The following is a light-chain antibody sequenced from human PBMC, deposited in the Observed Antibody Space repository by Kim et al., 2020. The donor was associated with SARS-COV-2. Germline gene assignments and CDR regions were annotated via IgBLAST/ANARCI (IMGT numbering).Light chain of an antibody. CDR3: LLYYVGVWV. Sequence: PGGTVTLSCAANTGAVSSGYYPNWFQLKPGQAPRSMIHTASGRHSWTPARFSGSLLGGKAALTLSGVQPEDEAEYYCLLYYVGVWVFGGGTQLTVL. V-gene: IGLV7-43*01. CDR2: TAS. J-gene: IGLJ3*02. CDR1: TGAVSSGYY.